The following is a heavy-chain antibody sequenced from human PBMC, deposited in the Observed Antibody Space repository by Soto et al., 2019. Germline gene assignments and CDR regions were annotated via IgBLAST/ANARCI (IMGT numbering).Heavy chain of an antibody. CDR2: IWNGESNK. CDR1: GFTVSTYT. CDR3: ARDRYRVGAGDY. J-gene: IGHJ4*02. D-gene: IGHD1-26*01. Sequence: PGGSLRLSCSASGFTVSTYTMGWVRLAPGKGLEWVSTIWNGESNKYYADSVKGRFSISRDNSKNTLYLQMNSLRAEDTAVYYCARDRYRVGAGDYWGQGTLVTVSS. V-gene: IGHV3-33*08.